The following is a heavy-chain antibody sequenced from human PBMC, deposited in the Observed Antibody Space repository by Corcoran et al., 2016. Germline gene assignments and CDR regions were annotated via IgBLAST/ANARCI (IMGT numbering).Heavy chain of an antibody. CDR3: ARDLSNSWPIDY. V-gene: IGHV3-30*03. Sequence: QVQLVESGGGVVQPGRSLRLSCAASGFTFRSYGMHWVRQAPGKGLEWVAVISYDGSNKYYADSVKGRFTISRDNYKNTLYLQMNSLRAEDTAVYYWARDLSNSWPIDYWGQGTLVTVSS. J-gene: IGHJ4*02. CDR2: ISYDGSNK. CDR1: GFTFRSYG. D-gene: IGHD6-13*01.